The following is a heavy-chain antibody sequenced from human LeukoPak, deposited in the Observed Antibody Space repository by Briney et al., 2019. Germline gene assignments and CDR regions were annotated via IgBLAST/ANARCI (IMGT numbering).Heavy chain of an antibody. CDR2: ISNSGNAI. CDR3: ARAII. J-gene: IGHJ4*02. V-gene: IGHV3-48*03. Sequence: PGGSLRLSCAASGFTFSSYEMNWVRQAPGKGLEWVSYISNSGNAIYYADSVKGRFTISRDNAKNSLYLQLNSLRAEDTAVYYCARAIIRGQGTLVTVSS. CDR1: GFTFSSYE. D-gene: IGHD1-14*01.